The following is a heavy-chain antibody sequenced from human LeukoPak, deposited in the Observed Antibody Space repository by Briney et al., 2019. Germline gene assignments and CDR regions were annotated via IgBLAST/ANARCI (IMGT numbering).Heavy chain of an antibody. V-gene: IGHV4-61*02. CDR2: ISSSGST. D-gene: IGHD6-13*01. CDR3: ARGTGYSSSWPPH. J-gene: IGHJ4*02. CDR1: GDSISSGDYY. Sequence: PSETLSLTCTVSGDSISSGDYYWSWIRQPAGKGLEWIGRISSSGSTNYNPSLKSRVTISVDTSKNQFSLKLSSVTAADTAVYFCARGTGYSSSWPPHWGQGTLVTVSS.